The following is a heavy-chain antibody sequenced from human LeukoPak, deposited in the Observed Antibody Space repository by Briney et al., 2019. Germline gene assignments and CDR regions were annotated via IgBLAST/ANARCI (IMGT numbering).Heavy chain of an antibody. CDR3: AREIMGAAGTLDS. Sequence: SETLSLTCSVSADSITSYYWSWIQQPAGKGLEWIGRIYTSGSTNYNPSLKSRVTMSVDRSKNQLSLKLSSLTAADTAVYYCAREIMGAAGTLDSWGQGTLVTVSS. D-gene: IGHD6-13*01. J-gene: IGHJ4*02. V-gene: IGHV4-4*07. CDR1: ADSITSYY. CDR2: IYTSGST.